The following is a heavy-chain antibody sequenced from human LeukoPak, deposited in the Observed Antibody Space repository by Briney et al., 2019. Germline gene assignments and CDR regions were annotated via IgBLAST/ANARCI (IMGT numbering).Heavy chain of an antibody. J-gene: IGHJ3*02. CDR2: IYYSGST. V-gene: IGHV4-59*01. Sequence: KSSETLSLTCTVSGGSISSYYWSWIRQPPGKGLEWIGYIYYSGSTNYNPSLKSRVTISVDTSKNQFSLKLSSVTAADTAVYYCARDGSSMVRGVSNDAFDIWGQGTMVTVSS. CDR1: GGSISSYY. D-gene: IGHD3-10*01. CDR3: ARDGSSMVRGVSNDAFDI.